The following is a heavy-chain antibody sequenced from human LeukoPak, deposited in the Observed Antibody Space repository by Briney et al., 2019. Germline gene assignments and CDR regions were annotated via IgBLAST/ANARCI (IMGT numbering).Heavy chain of an antibody. J-gene: IGHJ4*02. CDR2: IYWNDEK. D-gene: IGHD7-27*01. Sequence: SGPTLVDPTQTLTLSCSFSGFSLNTRGVAVGWIRQSPGKALEWLALIYWNDEKRYSPSLKSRLTITKDTSKNQVVLTVTNMDPVDTATYYCARDTNWVLDYWGLGTLVTVSS. CDR3: ARDTNWVLDY. CDR1: GFSLNTRGVA. V-gene: IGHV2-5*01.